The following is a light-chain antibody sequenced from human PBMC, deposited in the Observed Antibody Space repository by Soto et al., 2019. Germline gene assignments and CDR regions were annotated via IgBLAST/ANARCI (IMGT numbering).Light chain of an antibody. CDR2: EVV. V-gene: IGLV2-8*01. Sequence: QSVLTQPPSASGSPGQSVTISCTGTKSDIGVYDFVSWYQHHPGKAPRLIIYEVVQRPSGVPDRFSGSKSGNTASLTVSGLQAADEADYFCKSYAGSNTDVFGSGTKVTV. J-gene: IGLJ1*01. CDR1: KSDIGVYDF. CDR3: KSYAGSNTDV.